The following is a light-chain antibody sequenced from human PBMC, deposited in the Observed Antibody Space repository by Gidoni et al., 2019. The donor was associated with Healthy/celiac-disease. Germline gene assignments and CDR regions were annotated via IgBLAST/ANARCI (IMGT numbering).Light chain of an antibody. CDR3: MQDTHWWT. CDR1: RSHVNSVGYTS. V-gene: IGKV2-30*01. CDR2: KVS. J-gene: IGKJ1*01. Sequence: VALTQSPLFLPVTPGKSVALSCRASRSHVNSVGYTSLRWFKQRPGQSPRRLIYKVSDRDSGVPDRFTGSGSDTDFSLKISRVEADDAGVYYCMQDTHWWTFGQGTTVEI.